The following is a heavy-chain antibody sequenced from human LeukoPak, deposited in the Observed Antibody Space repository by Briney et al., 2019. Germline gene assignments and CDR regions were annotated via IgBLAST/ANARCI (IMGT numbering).Heavy chain of an antibody. D-gene: IGHD3-10*01. V-gene: IGHV1-69*05. Sequence: SVKVSCKASVGTFSSYSISWVRQAPGQGLEWMGRIIPIFGTANYAQKFQGRVTITTDESTSTAYMELSSLRSEDTAVYYCARQFVPLSGPKGFYYYYMDVRGKGTRVTVSS. CDR3: ARQFVPLSGPKGFYYYYMDV. CDR1: VGTFSSYS. J-gene: IGHJ6*03. CDR2: IIPIFGTA.